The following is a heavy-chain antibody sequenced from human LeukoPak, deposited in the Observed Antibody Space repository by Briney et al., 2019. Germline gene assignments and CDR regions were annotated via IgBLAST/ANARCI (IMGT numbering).Heavy chain of an antibody. CDR1: GSSINSVYS. V-gene: IGHV3-23*01. J-gene: IGHJ4*02. Sequence: ETLSLTCTVFGSSINSVYSWGWIRQPPGKGLEWVSAISISGDDTYYAESVKGRFTISRDNSKNTLYLRMNSLRAEDTAVYFCANPEWGTYLVGFDYWGQGTLVTVSS. D-gene: IGHD1-26*01. CDR3: ANPEWGTYLVGFDY. CDR2: ISISGDDT.